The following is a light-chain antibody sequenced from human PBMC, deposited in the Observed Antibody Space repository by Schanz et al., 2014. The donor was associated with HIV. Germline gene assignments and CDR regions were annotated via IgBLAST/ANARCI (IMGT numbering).Light chain of an antibody. CDR1: SSDVGADNS. V-gene: IGLV2-14*03. CDR3: ISYTSETVV. J-gene: IGLJ2*01. CDR2: DVT. Sequence: QSALTQPASVSGSPGQSITISCTGTSSDVGADNSVSWYQQHPGRAPRLLVYDVTYRPSGVSNRFSGSKSGNTASLTISGLRAEDDADYYCISYTSETVVFGGGTKLTVL.